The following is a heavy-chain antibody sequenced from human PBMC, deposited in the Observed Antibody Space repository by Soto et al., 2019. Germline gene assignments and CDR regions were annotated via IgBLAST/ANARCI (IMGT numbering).Heavy chain of an antibody. V-gene: IGHV5-51*01. J-gene: IGHJ4*02. CDR2: IYPGDSDT. Sequence: EVQLVPSGAEVKKPGESLKISCKGSQYYFASYWIGWVRQVPGKGLEWMGLIYPGDSDTRYNPSFQGQVTISADKSTSTAYLQWSSLRAADTAMYYCARQGNDAEGFDHWGQGTLV. CDR1: QYYFASYW. CDR3: ARQGNDAEGFDH. D-gene: IGHD5-12*01.